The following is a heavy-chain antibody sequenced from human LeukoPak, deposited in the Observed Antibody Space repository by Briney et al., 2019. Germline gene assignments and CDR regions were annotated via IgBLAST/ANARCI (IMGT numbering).Heavy chain of an antibody. J-gene: IGHJ6*03. CDR1: GGSISSYY. D-gene: IGHD2-2*01. CDR2: IYTSGST. CDR3: ARDHCSSTSCRYNYYYYYMDV. Sequence: SETLSLTCTVSGGSISSYYWSWIRQPAGKGLEWIGRIYTSGSTNYNPSLKSRVTMSVDTSKNQFSLKLSFVTAADTAVYYCARDHCSSTSCRYNYYYYYMDVWGKGTTVTVSS. V-gene: IGHV4-4*07.